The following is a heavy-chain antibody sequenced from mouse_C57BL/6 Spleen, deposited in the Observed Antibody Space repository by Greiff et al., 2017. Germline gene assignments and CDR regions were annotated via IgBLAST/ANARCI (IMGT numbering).Heavy chain of an antibody. D-gene: IGHD2-3*01. Sequence: VQLKPSVAELVRAGASVKLFCTASGFNNKKNYMHLVKQRPEQGPEWVGRIDPANGNNKFAPKFPGKAPITADTSSNTAYLQLSSLTSEDTAIYYCARKVIYDGYYNYAMDYWGQGTSVTVSS. J-gene: IGHJ4*01. CDR1: GFNNKKNY. V-gene: IGHV14-3*01. CDR3: ARKVIYDGYYNYAMDY. CDR2: IDPANGNN.